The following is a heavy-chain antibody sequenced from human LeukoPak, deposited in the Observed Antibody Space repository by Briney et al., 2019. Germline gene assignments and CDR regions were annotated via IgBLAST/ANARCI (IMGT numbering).Heavy chain of an antibody. CDR2: IYYSGCT. V-gene: IGHV4-59*01. J-gene: IGHJ4*02. Sequence: PSETLSLTCTVSGGSISSYYWSWIRQPPGQGLEWIGYIYYSGCTNYNPSLKSRVTISLDTSKNQFSLNLTSVTAADTAVYYCARDMSGSYFDFWGQGTLVTVSS. CDR1: GGSISSYY. CDR3: ARDMSGSYFDF. D-gene: IGHD1-26*01.